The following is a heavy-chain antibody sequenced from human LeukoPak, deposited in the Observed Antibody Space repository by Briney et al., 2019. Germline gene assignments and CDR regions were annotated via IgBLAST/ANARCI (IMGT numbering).Heavy chain of an antibody. Sequence: GGSLSLSCAVSGFTFSSFAMSWVRQPPGKGLEWLSVISDSGGTTFYADSVKGRFTISRDNSKNTLYLQMNSLRAEDTAVYYCAKEASGYGYYFDYWGQGTLVTVSS. CDR3: AKEASGYGYYFDY. CDR2: ISDSGGTT. D-gene: IGHD3-10*01. J-gene: IGHJ4*02. V-gene: IGHV3-23*01. CDR1: GFTFSSFA.